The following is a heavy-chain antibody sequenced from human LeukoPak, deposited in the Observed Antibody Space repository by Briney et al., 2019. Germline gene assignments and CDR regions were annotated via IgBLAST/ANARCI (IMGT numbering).Heavy chain of an antibody. Sequence: PSETLSLTCAVSGYSISSGYYWGWIRQPPGKGLEWIGSIHHSGSTYYNPSLKSRVTISVDTSKNQFSLKLSSVTAADTAVYYCASIIVGATTRFDYWGQGTLVTVSS. CDR2: IHHSGST. CDR3: ASIIVGATTRFDY. J-gene: IGHJ4*02. V-gene: IGHV4-38-2*01. CDR1: GYSISSGYY. D-gene: IGHD1-26*01.